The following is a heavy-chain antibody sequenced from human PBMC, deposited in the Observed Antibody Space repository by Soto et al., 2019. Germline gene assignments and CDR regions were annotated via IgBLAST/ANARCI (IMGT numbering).Heavy chain of an antibody. J-gene: IGHJ6*02. Sequence: PGGSLRLSCVASGFTFGSYGMHWVRQAPGKGLEWVSSISSSSSYIYYADSVKGRFTISRDNAKNSLYLQMNSLRAEDTAMYYCVRENYYYGMDVWGQGTAVTVSS. CDR3: VRENYYYGMDV. CDR2: ISSSSSYI. CDR1: GFTFGSYG. V-gene: IGHV3-21*01.